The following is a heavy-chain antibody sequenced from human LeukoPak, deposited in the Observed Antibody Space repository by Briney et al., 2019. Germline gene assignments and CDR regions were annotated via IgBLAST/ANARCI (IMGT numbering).Heavy chain of an antibody. Sequence: ASVKVSCKASGYTFTSYDINWVRQATGQGLEWMGWMNPNSGKTGYAQKFQGRVTMTRNTSISTAYMELSSLRSEDTAVYYCARALPYDFWSGQKYNWFDPWGQGTLVTVSS. V-gene: IGHV1-8*01. CDR3: ARALPYDFWSGQKYNWFDP. D-gene: IGHD3-3*01. CDR1: GYTFTSYD. CDR2: MNPNSGKT. J-gene: IGHJ5*02.